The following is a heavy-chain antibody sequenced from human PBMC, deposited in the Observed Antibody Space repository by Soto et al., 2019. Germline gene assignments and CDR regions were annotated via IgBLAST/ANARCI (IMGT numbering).Heavy chain of an antibody. V-gene: IGHV4-31*01. CDR2: IYYSGST. D-gene: IGHD2-8*01. CDR3: AGVPAL. CDR1: GGSISSGGYY. Sequence: QVQLQESGPGLVKPSQTLSLTCTVSGGSISSGGYYWNWIRQHPGKGLGWIGYIYYSGSTYYTPSLXSXXTISVDTSKNQSSLKLSSVTAADMAVYCCAGVPALWCQGTLVTVSS. J-gene: IGHJ4*02.